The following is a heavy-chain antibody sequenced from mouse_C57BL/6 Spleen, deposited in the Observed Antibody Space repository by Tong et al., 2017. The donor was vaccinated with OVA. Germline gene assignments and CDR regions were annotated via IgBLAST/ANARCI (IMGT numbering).Heavy chain of an antibody. V-gene: IGHV1-69*01. CDR3: AHYDYDSERYFDV. J-gene: IGHJ1*03. CDR1: GYTFTSYW. D-gene: IGHD2-4*01. Sequence: VQLQESGAELVMPGASVKLSCKASGYTFTSYWMHWVKQRPGQGLEWIGEIDPSDSYTNYNQKFKGKATLTVDKSSSTAYMQLSSLTSEDSAIYYCAHYDYDSERYFDVWGTGTTVTVSS. CDR2: IDPSDSYT.